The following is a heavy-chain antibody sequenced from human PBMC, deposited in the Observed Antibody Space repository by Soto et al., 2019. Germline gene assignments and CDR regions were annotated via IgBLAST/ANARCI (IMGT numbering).Heavy chain of an antibody. J-gene: IGHJ4*02. CDR2: VHYSGST. CDR1: GDSISSITYY. CDR3: ASYYYGSGDYRSFDY. V-gene: IGHV4-39*01. Sequence: PSETLSLTCTVSGDSISSITYYWGWSRHSRGKGLEWIGDVHYSGSTYYNPSPKSRATISINSSKNRFLLQPRSVTAATTAVYYCASYYYGSGDYRSFDYWGQGTLVTVSS. D-gene: IGHD3-10*01.